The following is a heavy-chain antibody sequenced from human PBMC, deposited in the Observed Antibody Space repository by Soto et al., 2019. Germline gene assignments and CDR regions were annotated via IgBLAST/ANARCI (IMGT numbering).Heavy chain of an antibody. Sequence: GGSLRLSCAASGFTFSDYYMSWIRQAPGKGLEWVSYISSSGSTIYYADSVKGRFTISRDNAKNSLYLQMNSLRAEDTAVYYCARDMAARPKDWFDPWGQGTLVTVSS. D-gene: IGHD6-6*01. CDR3: ARDMAARPKDWFDP. CDR1: GFTFSDYY. J-gene: IGHJ5*02. CDR2: ISSSGSTI. V-gene: IGHV3-11*01.